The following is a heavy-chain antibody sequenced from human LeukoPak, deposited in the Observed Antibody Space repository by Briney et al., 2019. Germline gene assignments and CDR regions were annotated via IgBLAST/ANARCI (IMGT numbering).Heavy chain of an antibody. V-gene: IGHV3-43*01. CDR1: GFTFDDYT. D-gene: IGHD3-3*01. CDR2: ISWDGGST. Sequence: GGSLRLSCAASGFTFDDYTMHWVRQAPGKGLEWVSLISWDGGSTYYADSLKGRFTISRDNSKNSLYLQMNSLRTEDTALYYCAKDLGDYDFWSGWTGGMDVWGKGTTVTVSS. CDR3: AKDLGDYDFWSGWTGGMDV. J-gene: IGHJ6*03.